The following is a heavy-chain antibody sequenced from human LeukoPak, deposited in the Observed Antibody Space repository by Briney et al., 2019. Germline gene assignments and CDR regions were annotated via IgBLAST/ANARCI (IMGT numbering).Heavy chain of an antibody. Sequence: SETLSFTCTVSGGSFSSGSYYWSWIRQPPGKGLEWIGYFYYGGSTNYNPTLKSRVTISVDTSKNQFSLKVSSVTAADTAVYYCARDPRGVGAASYWGQGTLVTVYS. V-gene: IGHV4-61*01. CDR1: GGSFSSGSYY. D-gene: IGHD1-26*01. CDR3: ARDPRGVGAASY. CDR2: FYYGGST. J-gene: IGHJ4*02.